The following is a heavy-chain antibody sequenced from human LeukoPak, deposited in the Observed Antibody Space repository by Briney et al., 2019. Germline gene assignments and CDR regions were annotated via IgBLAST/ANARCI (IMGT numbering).Heavy chain of an antibody. V-gene: IGHV3-33*01. CDR1: GFTLSSYG. Sequence: GGSLRLSCAASGFTLSSYGMHWVRQAPGKGLEWVAVIWYDGSNKYYADSVKGRFTISRDNSKNTLYLQMNSLRAEDTAVYYCARMRGRGPRTRVVPAAYNWFDPWGQGTLVTVSS. CDR3: ARMRGRGPRTRVVPAAYNWFDP. J-gene: IGHJ5*02. D-gene: IGHD2-2*01. CDR2: IWYDGSNK.